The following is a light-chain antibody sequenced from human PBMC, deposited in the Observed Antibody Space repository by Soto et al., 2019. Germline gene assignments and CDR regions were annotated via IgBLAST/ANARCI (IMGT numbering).Light chain of an antibody. CDR1: SSDVGSYNR. CDR2: EVS. Sequence: QSALTQPPSVSGSPGQSVTISCTGTSSDVGSYNRVSWYQQPPGTAPKLMIYEVSNRPSGVPDRFSGSKSGNTASLTISGLQVEEGADYSCSSYTSSSTDVVFGGGTKLTAL. V-gene: IGLV2-18*02. J-gene: IGLJ2*01. CDR3: SSYTSSSTDVV.